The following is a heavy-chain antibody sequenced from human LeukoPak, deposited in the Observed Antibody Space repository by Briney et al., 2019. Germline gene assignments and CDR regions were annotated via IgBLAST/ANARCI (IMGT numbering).Heavy chain of an antibody. V-gene: IGHV1-2*02. CDR1: GYTFTGYY. CDR3: ARVFNYYDSSGYYFDY. CDR2: INPNSGGT. Sequence: ASVKVSCKASGYTFTGYYMHWVRRAPGQGLEWMGWINPNSGGTNYAQKFQGRVTMTRDTSISTAYMELSRLRSDDTAVYYCARVFNYYDSSGYYFDYWGQGTLVTVSS. D-gene: IGHD3-22*01. J-gene: IGHJ4*02.